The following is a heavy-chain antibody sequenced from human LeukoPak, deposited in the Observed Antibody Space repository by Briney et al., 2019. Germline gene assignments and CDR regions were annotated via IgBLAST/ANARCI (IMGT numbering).Heavy chain of an antibody. CDR3: ARSLNGFYRGLDF. V-gene: IGHV3-23*01. Sequence: GGSLRLSRAASGFSFNSYDMNWVRQAPGKGLEWVSVISSTGATTYYAASVKGRFTISRDNSKSTLYLQMDALRADDTAVYYCARSLNGFYRGLDFWGQGTLVTVSS. D-gene: IGHD3-22*01. J-gene: IGHJ4*02. CDR1: GFSFNSYD. CDR2: ISSTGATT.